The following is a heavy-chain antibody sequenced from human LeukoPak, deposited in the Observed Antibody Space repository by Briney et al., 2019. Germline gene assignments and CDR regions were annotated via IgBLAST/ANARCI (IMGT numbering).Heavy chain of an antibody. J-gene: IGHJ4*02. CDR1: GGSISSSNW. CDR2: IYHSGST. CDR3: ARSGLYSSSWSLFDY. V-gene: IGHV4-4*02. D-gene: IGHD6-13*01. Sequence: SETLSLTCAVSGGSISSSNWWSWVRQPPGKGLEWIGEIYHSGSTNYNPSLKSRVTISVDKSKNQFSLKLSSVTAADTAVYYCARSGLYSSSWSLFDYWGQGTLVTVSS.